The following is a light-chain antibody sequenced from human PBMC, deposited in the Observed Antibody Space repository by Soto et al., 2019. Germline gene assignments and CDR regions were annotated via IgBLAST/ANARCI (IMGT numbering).Light chain of an antibody. Sequence: QSVLTQPASVSGSPGQSITISCSGTSSNIGGYNVVSWYQQHPGKAPKVIVYEGIKRPSGVSDRFSGSTSGSTASLTISGLQAEDEAEYYCSSYTNINTRACVFGTGTKVTVL. CDR2: EGI. V-gene: IGLV2-14*02. J-gene: IGLJ1*01. CDR3: SSYTNINTRACV. CDR1: SSNIGGYNV.